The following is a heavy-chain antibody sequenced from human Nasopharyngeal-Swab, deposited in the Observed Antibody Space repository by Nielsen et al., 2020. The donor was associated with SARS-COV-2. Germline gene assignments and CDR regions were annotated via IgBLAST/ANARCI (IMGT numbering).Heavy chain of an antibody. Sequence: ASFLVFCYDTCYIFTNYAINWVRQAAWHGLEGVGFINTKSGSPIYAQGFTGRFVFSLDTSVSTAYLQISDLKAEDTAVYFCARTQFGSGLARNWGRGTPVTVSA. D-gene: IGHD6-19*01. V-gene: IGHV7-4-1*02. CDR1: CYIFTNYA. CDR2: INTKSGSP. J-gene: IGHJ4*02. CDR3: ARTQFGSGLARN.